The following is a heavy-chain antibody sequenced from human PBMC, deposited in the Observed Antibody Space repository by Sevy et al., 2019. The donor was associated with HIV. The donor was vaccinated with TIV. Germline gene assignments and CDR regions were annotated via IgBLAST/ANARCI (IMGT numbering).Heavy chain of an antibody. D-gene: IGHD6-25*01. J-gene: IGHJ3*02. CDR3: ARGMSGSFDI. V-gene: IGHV3-11*01. CDR2: ISGVGSTI. Sequence: GGSLRLSCAASGFTFSGYYMSWIRQAPGKGLEWFSYISGVGSTIYYADSVKGRFTISRDNAENSLHLQMNSLRAEVTALYYWARGMSGSFDIWGQGTMVTVSS. CDR1: GFTFSGYY.